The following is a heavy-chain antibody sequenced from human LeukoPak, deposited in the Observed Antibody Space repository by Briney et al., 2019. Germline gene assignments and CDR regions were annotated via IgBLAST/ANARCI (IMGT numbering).Heavy chain of an antibody. CDR1: GGSISNYY. D-gene: IGHD6-13*01. CDR3: ARGPLVQSSPEFDP. V-gene: IGHV4-59*08. J-gene: IGHJ5*02. Sequence: SETLSLTCTVSGGSISNYYWSWIRQPPGKGLEWIGYVYYTGNTNHNPSLQSRVTISVDTSKNQFSLKLSSVTAADTAVYYCARGPLVQSSPEFDPWGQGTLVTVSS. CDR2: VYYTGNT.